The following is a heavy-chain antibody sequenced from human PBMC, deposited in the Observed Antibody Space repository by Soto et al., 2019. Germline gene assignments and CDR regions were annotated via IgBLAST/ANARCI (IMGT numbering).Heavy chain of an antibody. CDR2: ISGSGGST. CDR1: GFTFSSYA. D-gene: IGHD3-10*01. V-gene: IGHV3-23*01. Sequence: EVQLLESGGGLVQPGGSLRLSCAASGFTFSSYAMSWVRQAQGKGLEWVSAISGSGGSTYYADSVKGRFTISRDNSKNTLYLQMNSLRAEDTAVYYCAKDRESYYYYYYMDVWGKGTTVTVSS. J-gene: IGHJ6*03. CDR3: AKDRESYYYYYYMDV.